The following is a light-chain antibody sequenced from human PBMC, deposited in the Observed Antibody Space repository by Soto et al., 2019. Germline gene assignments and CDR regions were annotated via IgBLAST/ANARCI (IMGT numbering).Light chain of an antibody. J-gene: IGLJ1*01. CDR3: SSYTSSSTRV. CDR2: DVS. CDR1: SSDVDGYNY. Sequence: VLTQPASVSGSPGQSITISCTGTSSDVDGYNYVSWYQQHPGKAPKLMIYDVSNRPSGVSNRFSGSKSGNTASLTISGLQAEDEADYYCSSYTSSSTRVFGTGTKVTVL. V-gene: IGLV2-14*01.